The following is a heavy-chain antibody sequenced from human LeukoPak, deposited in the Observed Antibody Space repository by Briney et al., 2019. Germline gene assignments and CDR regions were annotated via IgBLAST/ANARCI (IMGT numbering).Heavy chain of an antibody. Sequence: GRSLRLSCAASGFTFTNYAMSWVRQAPGKGLEWVSAISASGGSTYYADSVKGRFTISRDSSKNTLYLQMNSLRAEDTAVYYCAKSGYNRFDYWGQGTLVTVSS. V-gene: IGHV3-23*01. D-gene: IGHD5-24*01. J-gene: IGHJ4*02. CDR2: ISASGGST. CDR1: GFTFTNYA. CDR3: AKSGYNRFDY.